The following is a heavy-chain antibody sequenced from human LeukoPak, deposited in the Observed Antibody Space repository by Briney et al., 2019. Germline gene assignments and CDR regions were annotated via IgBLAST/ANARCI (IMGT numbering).Heavy chain of an antibody. CDR3: ARGLLGATTSYFDY. CDR1: GFTFSSNA. J-gene: IGHJ4*02. Sequence: GGSLRLSRAASGFTFSSNAMHWVRQAAGKGLEWLAVITYDGSNKYYADAVKGRFTISRDNSRNTLYLQMNSLRAEDTAVYYCARGLLGATTSYFDYWGQGPLVTVSS. V-gene: IGHV3-30-3*01. CDR2: ITYDGSNK. D-gene: IGHD1-26*01.